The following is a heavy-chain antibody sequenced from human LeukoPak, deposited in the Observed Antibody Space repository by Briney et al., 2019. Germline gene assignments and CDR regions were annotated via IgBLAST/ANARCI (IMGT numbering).Heavy chain of an antibody. D-gene: IGHD2/OR15-2a*01. Sequence: SQTLSLTCTVSGGSITSGGYYWSWIRQHPGKGLEWIGNFYYTGTAFCNPSLKSRLTTSVDTSKNQLSLRLSSATAADTAVYYCARVACNDYVMDVWGQGTTVTVSS. CDR2: FYYTGTA. V-gene: IGHV4-31*03. CDR3: ARVACNDYVMDV. J-gene: IGHJ6*02. CDR1: GGSITSGGYY.